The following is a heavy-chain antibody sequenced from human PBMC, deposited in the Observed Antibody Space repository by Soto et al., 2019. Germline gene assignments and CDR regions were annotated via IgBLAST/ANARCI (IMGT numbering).Heavy chain of an antibody. CDR2: ISGSGGST. CDR3: AKSIALVHRLYYYYGMDV. CDR1: GFTFSSYA. D-gene: IGHD6-13*01. J-gene: IGHJ6*02. Sequence: GGSLRLSCAASGFTFSSYAMSWVRQAPGKGLEWVSAISGSGGSTYYADSVKGRFTISRDNSKNTLYLQMNSLRAEDTAVYYCAKSIALVHRLYYYYGMDVWGQGTTVTVSS. V-gene: IGHV3-23*01.